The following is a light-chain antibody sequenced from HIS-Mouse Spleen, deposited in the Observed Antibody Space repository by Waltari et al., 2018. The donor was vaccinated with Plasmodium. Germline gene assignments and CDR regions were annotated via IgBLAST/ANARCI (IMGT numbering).Light chain of an antibody. Sequence: EIVLTQSPGTPSLSPGESATLSCRASQSVSSSYLAWYQPKPGQAPRLLIYGTSSRATGIPDRFSGSGSGTDFTLTISRLEPEDFAVYYCQQYGSSPYTFGQGTKLEIK. CDR2: GTS. V-gene: IGKV3-20*01. CDR1: QSVSSSY. CDR3: QQYGSSPYT. J-gene: IGKJ2*01.